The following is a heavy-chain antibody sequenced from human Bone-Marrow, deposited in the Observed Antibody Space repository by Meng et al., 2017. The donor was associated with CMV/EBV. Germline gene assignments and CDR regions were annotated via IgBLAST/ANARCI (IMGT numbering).Heavy chain of an antibody. J-gene: IGHJ6*01. CDR3: ARGGKGLSCSSTSCSFYYYGMDV. V-gene: IGHV4-61*01. Sequence: SETLSLTCSVSDDFVSSDTYYWNWIRQPPGKGLEWIGYIYYNGGTNYNPSLKSPVTISVDTSKNQFSLKLSSVTAADTAVYYCARGGKGLSCSSTSCSFYYYGMDVWGQGTTVTVYS. D-gene: IGHD2-2*01. CDR2: IYYNGGT. CDR1: DDFVSSDTYY.